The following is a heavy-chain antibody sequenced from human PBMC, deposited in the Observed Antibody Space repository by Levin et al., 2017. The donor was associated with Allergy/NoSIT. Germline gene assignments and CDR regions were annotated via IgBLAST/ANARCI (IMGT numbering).Heavy chain of an antibody. Sequence: GESLKISCAASGFTFSSYGMHWVRQAPGKGLEWVAVISYDGSNKYYADSVKGRFTISRDNSKNTLYLQMNSLRAEDTAVYYCAITFGGVIDSPGLTFDYWGQGTLVTVSS. D-gene: IGHD3-16*02. J-gene: IGHJ4*02. CDR1: GFTFSSYG. CDR3: AITFGGVIDSPGLTFDY. V-gene: IGHV3-30*03. CDR2: ISYDGSNK.